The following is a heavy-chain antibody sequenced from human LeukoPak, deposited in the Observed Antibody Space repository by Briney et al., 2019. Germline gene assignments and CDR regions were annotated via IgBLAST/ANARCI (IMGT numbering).Heavy chain of an antibody. CDR2: INWNGGST. CDR1: GFTFDDYG. J-gene: IGHJ6*03. CDR3: ARSRTYYYYYMDV. V-gene: IGHV3-20*04. D-gene: IGHD2-8*01. Sequence: GGSLRLSCAASGFTFDDYGMSWVRQAPGKGLEWVSGINWNGGSTGYADSVKGRFTISRDNAKNSLYLQMNSLRAEGTPVYYCARSRTYYYYYMDVWGKGTTVTISS.